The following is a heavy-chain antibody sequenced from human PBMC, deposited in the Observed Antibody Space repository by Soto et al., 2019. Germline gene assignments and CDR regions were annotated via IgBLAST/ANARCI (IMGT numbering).Heavy chain of an antibody. Sequence: SETLSLTCAVYGGSVNGYYWNWIRQPPGKGLEWIGEINHTGGTHYNPSLKSRVTMSVDTSKNQFSLRLSSVTAAETAIYYCATRITVFGLLIPPFDPWGQGTQVTVSS. CDR1: GGSVNGYY. CDR3: ATRITVFGLLIPPFDP. D-gene: IGHD3-3*01. J-gene: IGHJ5*02. V-gene: IGHV4-34*01. CDR2: INHTGGT.